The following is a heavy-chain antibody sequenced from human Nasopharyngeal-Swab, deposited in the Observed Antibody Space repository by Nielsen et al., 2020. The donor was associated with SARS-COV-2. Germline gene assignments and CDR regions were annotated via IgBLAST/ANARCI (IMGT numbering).Heavy chain of an antibody. CDR2: FYSGGTT. CDR3: ARGSTVSSYYHYMDV. D-gene: IGHD2-2*01. V-gene: IGHV3-66*01. J-gene: IGHJ6*03. CDR1: GFTVSSNY. Sequence: ETLSLTCAASGFTVSSNYMHWVRQAPGEGLEWVSAFYSGGTTYYADSVKGRVTISRDNSNNTVYLQMNSLRAEDTAVYYCARGSTVSSYYHYMDVWGKGTTVTVSS.